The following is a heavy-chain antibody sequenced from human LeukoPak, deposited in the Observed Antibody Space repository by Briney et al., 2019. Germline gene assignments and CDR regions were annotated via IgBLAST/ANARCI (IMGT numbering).Heavy chain of an antibody. Sequence: GGSLRLSCAASGFTFSSYGMHWVRQAPGKGLEWVAVISYDGSNKYYADSVKGRFTISRDNSKNTLYLQMNSLRAEDTAVYYCAKATEAVAGGSFDYWGQGTLVTVSS. CDR2: ISYDGSNK. CDR3: AKATEAVAGGSFDY. V-gene: IGHV3-30*18. D-gene: IGHD6-19*01. CDR1: GFTFSSYG. J-gene: IGHJ4*02.